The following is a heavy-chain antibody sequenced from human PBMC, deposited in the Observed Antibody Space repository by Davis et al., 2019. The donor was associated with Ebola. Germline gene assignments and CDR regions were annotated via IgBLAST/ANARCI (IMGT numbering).Heavy chain of an antibody. V-gene: IGHV1-3*01. Sequence: ASVKVSCKASGYTFTSYAMHWVRQAPGQRLEWMGWINAGNGNTKYSQKFQGRVTITRDTSASTAYMELSSLRSEDTAVYYCARDHCSSTSCFYYYYGMDVWGQGTTVTVSS. CDR2: INAGNGNT. CDR3: ARDHCSSTSCFYYYYGMDV. J-gene: IGHJ6*02. D-gene: IGHD2-2*01. CDR1: GYTFTSYA.